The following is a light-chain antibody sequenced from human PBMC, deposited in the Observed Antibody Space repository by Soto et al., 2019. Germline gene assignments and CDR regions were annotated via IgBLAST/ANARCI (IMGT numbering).Light chain of an antibody. CDR1: SSDVGGYDY. CDR3: NSYASINTVV. Sequence: QSALTQPASVSGSPGQSITISCTGTSSDVGGYDYVSWYQQHPGKAPKLMIYDVTNRTSGVSNRFSGSTSGNTASLTISGLEAEDEADYYCNSYASINTVVFGTGTKLT. CDR2: DVT. V-gene: IGLV2-14*01. J-gene: IGLJ1*01.